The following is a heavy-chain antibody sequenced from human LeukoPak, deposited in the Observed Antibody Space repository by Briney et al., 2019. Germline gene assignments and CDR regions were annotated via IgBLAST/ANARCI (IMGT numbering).Heavy chain of an antibody. CDR3: ARAGYCGDGGCRGGSAFDV. Sequence: ASVKVSCKTSGYTFTNYDIYWVRQAPGQGLECMGWISGYTGDTKYAQILQGRFTVATDTSTSTAYMELRSLTYDDTAVYYCARAGYCGDGGCRGGSAFDVWGQGTMVTVSS. J-gene: IGHJ3*01. CDR1: GYTFTNYD. CDR2: ISGYTGDT. V-gene: IGHV1-18*01. D-gene: IGHD2-15*01.